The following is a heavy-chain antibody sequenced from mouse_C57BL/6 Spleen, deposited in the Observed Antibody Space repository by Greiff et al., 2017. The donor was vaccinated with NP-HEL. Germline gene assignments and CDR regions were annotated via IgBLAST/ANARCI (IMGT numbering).Heavy chain of an antibody. Sequence: EVQLQQSGPELVKPGASVKISCKASGYTFTDYYMNWVKQSHGKSLEWIGDINPNNGGTSYNQKFKGKATLTVDKSSSTAYMELRSLTSEDSAVYYCAIYYYGGWYFDVWGTGTTVTVSS. CDR1: GYTFTDYY. J-gene: IGHJ1*03. CDR3: AIYYYGGWYFDV. D-gene: IGHD1-1*01. V-gene: IGHV1-26*01. CDR2: INPNNGGT.